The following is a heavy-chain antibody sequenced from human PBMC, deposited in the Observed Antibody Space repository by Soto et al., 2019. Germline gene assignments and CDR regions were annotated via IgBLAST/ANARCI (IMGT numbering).Heavy chain of an antibody. CDR3: ARDRPERRITIFGVVIQPLDY. CDR2: IKQDGSEK. D-gene: IGHD3-3*01. J-gene: IGHJ4*02. V-gene: IGHV3-7*03. Sequence: PGGSLRLSCAASGFTFSSYWMSWVRQAPGKGLEWVANIKQDGSEKYYVDSVKGRFTISRDNAKNSLYLQMNSLRAEDTAVYYCARDRPERRITIFGVVIQPLDYWGQGTLVTVSS. CDR1: GFTFSSYW.